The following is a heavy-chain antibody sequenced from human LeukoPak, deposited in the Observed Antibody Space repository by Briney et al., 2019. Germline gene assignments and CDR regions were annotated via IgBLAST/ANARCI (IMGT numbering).Heavy chain of an antibody. V-gene: IGHV3-49*04. D-gene: IGHD3-9*01. Sequence: GGSLRLSCAASGFTFSSYAMSWVRQAPGKGLEWVGFIRSKAYGGTTEYAASVKGRFTISRDDSKSIAYLQMNSLKTEDTAVYYCTRFDWLLRYWGQGTLVTASS. CDR2: IRSKAYGGTT. J-gene: IGHJ4*02. CDR1: GFTFSSYA. CDR3: TRFDWLLRY.